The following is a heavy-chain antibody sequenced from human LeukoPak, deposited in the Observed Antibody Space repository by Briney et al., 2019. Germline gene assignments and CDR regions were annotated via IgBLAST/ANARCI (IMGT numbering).Heavy chain of an antibody. J-gene: IGHJ4*02. CDR1: GFTFSSYA. V-gene: IGHV3-23*01. CDR3: ARGFQGSSYDFWSGSPEDC. Sequence: GGSLRLSCAASGFTFSSYAMSWVRQAPGKGLEWVSAISGSGGSTYYADSVKGRFTISRDNSKNTLYLQMNSLRAEDTAVYYCARGFQGSSYDFWSGSPEDCWGQGTLVTVSS. D-gene: IGHD3-3*01. CDR2: ISGSGGST.